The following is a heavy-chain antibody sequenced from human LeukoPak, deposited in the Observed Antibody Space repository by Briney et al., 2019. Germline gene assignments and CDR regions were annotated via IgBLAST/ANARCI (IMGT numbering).Heavy chain of an antibody. Sequence: SETLSLTCTVSGGSISSGTYYWSWIRQPAGKGLEWIGRISTSGSTHYNPSLQSRVTISADTSKNQFSLKVNSVTAADTAVYYCARRYSPGSYDAFIIWGQGTMVTVSS. V-gene: IGHV4-61*02. J-gene: IGHJ3*02. CDR3: ARRYSPGSYDAFII. CDR1: GGSISSGTYY. D-gene: IGHD3-9*01. CDR2: ISTSGST.